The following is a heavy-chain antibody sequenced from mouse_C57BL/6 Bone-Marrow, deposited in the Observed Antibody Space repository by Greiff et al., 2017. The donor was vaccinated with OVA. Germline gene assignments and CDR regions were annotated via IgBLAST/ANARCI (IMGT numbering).Heavy chain of an antibody. CDR2: INPYNGGT. D-gene: IGHD1-1*01. J-gene: IGHJ1*03. Sequence: VQLQQSGPVLVKPGASVKMSCKASGYTFTDYYMNWVKQSHGKSLEWIGVINPYNGGTSYNQKFKGKATLTVDKSSSTAYMELNSLTSEDSAVYYCARRTTVVKFFYWYFDVWGTGTTVTVSS. CDR1: GYTFTDYY. CDR3: ARRTTVVKFFYWYFDV. V-gene: IGHV1-19*01.